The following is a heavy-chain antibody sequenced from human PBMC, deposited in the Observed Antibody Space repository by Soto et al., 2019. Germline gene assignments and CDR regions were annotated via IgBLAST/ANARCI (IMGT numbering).Heavy chain of an antibody. D-gene: IGHD1-1*01. CDR2: IWYDGSNK. CDR3: ARDQRDWNYPYYMDV. Sequence: GGSLRLSCAASGFTFSSYGMHWVRQAPGKGLEWVAVIWYDGSNKYYADSVKGRFTISRDNSKNTLYLQMNSLRAEDTAVYYCARDQRDWNYPYYMDVWGKGTTVTVSS. J-gene: IGHJ6*03. V-gene: IGHV3-33*01. CDR1: GFTFSSYG.